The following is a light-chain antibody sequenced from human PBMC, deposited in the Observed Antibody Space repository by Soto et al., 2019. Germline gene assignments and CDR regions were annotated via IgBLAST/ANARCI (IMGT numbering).Light chain of an antibody. V-gene: IGLV2-14*01. CDR1: SSDDGGYNY. J-gene: IGLJ1*01. CDR3: SSYTSSRTFYV. CDR2: DVS. Sequence: QSVLTQPASVSGSPGQSITISCTGTSSDDGGYNYVSWYQQHPGKAPKLMIYDVSNRPSGVSNRFSGSKSGNTASLTISGLQAEDEADYYCSSYTSSRTFYVFGTGTKLTV.